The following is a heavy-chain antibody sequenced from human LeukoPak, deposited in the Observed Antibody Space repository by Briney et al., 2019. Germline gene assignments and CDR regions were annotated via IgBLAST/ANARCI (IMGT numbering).Heavy chain of an antibody. CDR3: ARTAIFGVPDAFDI. CDR1: GFTFSSYS. D-gene: IGHD3-3*01. J-gene: IGHJ3*02. Sequence: RTGGSLRLSCAASGFTFSSYSMNWVRQAPGKGLEWVSSISSSSSYIYYADSVRGRFTISRDNAKNSLYLQMNSLRAEDAAVYYCARTAIFGVPDAFDIWGQGTMVTVSS. CDR2: ISSSSSYI. V-gene: IGHV3-21*01.